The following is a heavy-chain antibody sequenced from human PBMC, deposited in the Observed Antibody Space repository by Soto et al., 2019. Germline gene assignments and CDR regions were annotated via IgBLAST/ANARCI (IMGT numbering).Heavy chain of an antibody. V-gene: IGHV4-34*01. Sequence: SETLSLTCAVYGGSFSGYYWSWIRQPPGKGLEWIGEINHSGSTNYNPSLKSRVTISVDTSKNQFSLKLSSVTAADTAVYYCARPIHARRGSGSYWDAFDIWGQGTMVTVSS. CDR3: ARPIHARRGSGSYWDAFDI. J-gene: IGHJ3*02. CDR1: GGSFSGYY. CDR2: INHSGST. D-gene: IGHD3-10*01.